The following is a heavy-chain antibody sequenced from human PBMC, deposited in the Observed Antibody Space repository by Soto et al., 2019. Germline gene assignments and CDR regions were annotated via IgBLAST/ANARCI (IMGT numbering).Heavy chain of an antibody. V-gene: IGHV1-46*03. CDR3: ARVYCSGGSCYSIDY. J-gene: IGHJ4*02. Sequence: QVQLVQSGAEVKKPGASVKVSCKASGYTFTSYFMHWVRQAPGQGLEWMGIINPSGGSTSYAQKFQGRVTMTMDTSTSTVYMELSSLRSEDTDVYYCARVYCSGGSCYSIDYWGQGTLVTVSS. CDR1: GYTFTSYF. D-gene: IGHD2-15*01. CDR2: INPSGGST.